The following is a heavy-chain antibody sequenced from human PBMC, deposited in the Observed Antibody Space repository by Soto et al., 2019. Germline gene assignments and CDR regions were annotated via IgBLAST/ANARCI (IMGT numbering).Heavy chain of an antibody. D-gene: IGHD3-10*01. CDR1: GYTFTSYD. V-gene: IGHV1-8*01. J-gene: IGHJ1*01. CDR3: AGTTPKKYYYGSEH. Sequence: QVQLVQSGAEVKKPGASVKVSCKASGYTFTSYDINWVRQATGQGLEWMGWMNPNSGNTGYAQKFQGRVTMTRNTXXSIADMELRRLRCEDTAVYYCAGTTPKKYYYGSEHWGQGTLVTVSS. CDR2: MNPNSGNT.